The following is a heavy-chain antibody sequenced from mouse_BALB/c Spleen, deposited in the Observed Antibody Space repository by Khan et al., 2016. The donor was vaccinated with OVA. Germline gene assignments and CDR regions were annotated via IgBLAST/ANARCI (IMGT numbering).Heavy chain of an antibody. D-gene: IGHD2-3*01. CDR3: ARKGGTYDGYCEYIDD. J-gene: IGHJ1*01. Sequence: QVQLKQSGAELARPGASVKLSCKASGYTFTSYWMQWVKQRPGQGLEWIGAIYPGVGDTRYTQKFKGKATLTADKSSTTAYMQLSSLTSEDSAVFCWARKGGTYDGYCEYIDDWGEGTTVTVSS. CDR2: IYPGVGDT. V-gene: IGHV1-87*01. CDR1: GYTFTSYW.